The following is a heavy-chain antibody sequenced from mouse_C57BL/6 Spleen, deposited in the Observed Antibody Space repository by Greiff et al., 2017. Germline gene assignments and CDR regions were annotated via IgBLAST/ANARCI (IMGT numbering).Heavy chain of an antibody. CDR1: GYTFTSYW. J-gene: IGHJ4*01. V-gene: IGHV1-52*01. D-gene: IGHD2-5*01. Sequence: QVQLQQPGAELVRPGSSVKLSCKASGYTFTSYWMHWVKQRPIQGLEWIGNIDPSDSETHYNQKFKDKATLTVDKSSSTAYMQLSSLTSEDSAVYYCARGEYSNYFYYAMDYWGQGTSVTVSS. CDR3: ARGEYSNYFYYAMDY. CDR2: IDPSDSET.